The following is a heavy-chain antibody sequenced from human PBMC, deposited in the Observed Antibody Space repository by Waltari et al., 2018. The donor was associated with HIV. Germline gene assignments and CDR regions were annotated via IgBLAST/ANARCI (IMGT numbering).Heavy chain of an antibody. J-gene: IGHJ6*02. Sequence: EVQLLESGGGLVQPGGSLRLSCAASGFNFSSSAMSWVRQAPGKGLEWVSAISGSGGSTYYADSVKGRFTISRDNSKNTLYLQMNSLRAEDTAVYYCAKSQGSGTYYYGMDVWGQGTTVTVSS. D-gene: IGHD3-10*01. CDR3: AKSQGSGTYYYGMDV. CDR1: GFNFSSSA. CDR2: ISGSGGST. V-gene: IGHV3-23*01.